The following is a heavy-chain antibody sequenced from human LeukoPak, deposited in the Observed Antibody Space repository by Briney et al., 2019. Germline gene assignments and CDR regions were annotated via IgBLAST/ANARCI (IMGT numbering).Heavy chain of an antibody. J-gene: IGHJ3*02. Sequence: GGSLRLSCAASGFTFSTYGMHWVRQAPGKGLEWVAFIRYDGSNQYYAASVKGRFTISRDNSKNTLYLQMNSLRAEDTAVYYCARGSYYQTGYSRPTNAFDIWGQGTMVTVSS. CDR3: ARGSYYQTGYSRPTNAFDI. V-gene: IGHV3-30*02. CDR2: IRYDGSNQ. CDR1: GFTFSTYG. D-gene: IGHD6-13*01.